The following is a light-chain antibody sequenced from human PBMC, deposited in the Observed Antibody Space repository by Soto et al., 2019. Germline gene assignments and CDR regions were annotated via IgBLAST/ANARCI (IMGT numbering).Light chain of an antibody. CDR1: QSVSRY. V-gene: IGKV3-11*01. CDR2: DAS. CDR3: QQRSNWPPGYT. J-gene: IGKJ2*01. Sequence: ESVLTQSPATLSLSPGERATLSCRASQSVSRYLAWYQQKPGQAPRLLIYDASSRAIGIPARFSGSGSGTDFTLTISSLEPEDFAVYYCQQRSNWPPGYTFGQGTKLEI.